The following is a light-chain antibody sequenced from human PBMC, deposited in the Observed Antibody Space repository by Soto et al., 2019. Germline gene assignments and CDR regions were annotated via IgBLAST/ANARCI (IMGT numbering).Light chain of an antibody. J-gene: IGKJ1*01. V-gene: IGKV1-39*01. Sequence: IQVTQSPSSLSASVGDRVTITCRASQGITSYLAWYQQRPGKAPKLLIYAASSLRSGVPSRFSGSGSGTDFTLTISSLQPEDFATYFCQQSYSTPPTFGQGTKVEIK. CDR3: QQSYSTPPT. CDR2: AAS. CDR1: QGITSY.